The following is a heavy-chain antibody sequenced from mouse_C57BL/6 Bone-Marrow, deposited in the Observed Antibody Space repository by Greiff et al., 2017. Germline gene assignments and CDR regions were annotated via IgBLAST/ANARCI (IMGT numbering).Heavy chain of an antibody. CDR1: GFSLTSYG. V-gene: IGHV2-6*01. D-gene: IGHD2-3*01. CDR2: IWGVGST. CDR3: ASVDGSYAMDY. Sequence: QVQLQQSGPGLVAPSQSLSITCTVSGFSLTSYGVDWVRQSPGKGLEWLGVIWGVGSTNYNSALKSRLSISKDNSKSQVFLKMNSLQTDDTAMYYCASVDGSYAMDYWGQGTSVTVSS. J-gene: IGHJ4*01.